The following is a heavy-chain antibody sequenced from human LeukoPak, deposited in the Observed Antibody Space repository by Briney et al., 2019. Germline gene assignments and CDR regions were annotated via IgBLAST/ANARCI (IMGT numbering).Heavy chain of an antibody. D-gene: IGHD3-9*01. Sequence: ASMKVSCKASGYTFTGYYMHWVRQAPGQGLEWMGWINPNSGGTNYAQKFQGRVTMTRDTSISPAYMELSRLRSDDTAVYYCARDGGGYYDILTGRFSRSWFDPWGQGTLVTVSS. CDR1: GYTFTGYY. V-gene: IGHV1-2*02. J-gene: IGHJ5*02. CDR3: ARDGGGYYDILTGRFSRSWFDP. CDR2: INPNSGGT.